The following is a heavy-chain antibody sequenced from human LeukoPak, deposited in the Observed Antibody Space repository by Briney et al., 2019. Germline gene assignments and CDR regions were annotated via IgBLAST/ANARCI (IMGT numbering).Heavy chain of an antibody. CDR1: GYTFTTYA. V-gene: IGHV7-4-1*02. Sequence: GASVKVSCKASGYTFTTYAMSWVRQAPGQGLEWMGWINTNTGNPTYAQGFTGRFVFSLDTSVSTAYLQITSLKAEDTAVYYCARVVSSLSIAAPYWGQGTLVTVSS. D-gene: IGHD6-6*01. J-gene: IGHJ4*02. CDR2: INTNTGNP. CDR3: ARVVSSLSIAAPY.